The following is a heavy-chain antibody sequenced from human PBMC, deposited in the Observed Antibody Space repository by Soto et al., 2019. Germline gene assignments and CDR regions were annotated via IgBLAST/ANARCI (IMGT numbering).Heavy chain of an antibody. V-gene: IGHV4-31*03. J-gene: IGHJ4*02. CDR2: ISDSGSS. CDR1: GGSISSGSFY. CDR3: ARTTFCDIFTAYYSLFDY. D-gene: IGHD3-9*01. Sequence: QVQLQESGPGLVKPSQTLTLTCTVSGGSISSGSFYWSWIRQHPGKGLEWIGHISDSGSSYYNPSLEGRVTISVDTSKNQFSLKLSAVTAADTAVYFCARTTFCDIFTAYYSLFDYWGQGTLVTVSS.